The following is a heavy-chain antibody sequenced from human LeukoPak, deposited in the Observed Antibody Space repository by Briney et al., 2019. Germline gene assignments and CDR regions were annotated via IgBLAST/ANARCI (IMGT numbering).Heavy chain of an antibody. J-gene: IGHJ6*02. V-gene: IGHV3-66*01. Sequence: GGSLRLSCAASGFTVGNNYMSWVRQAPGKGLECVSLIYSAGSTYYADSVRGRFTIYRESSKNTLFLQLNSLRAEDTAVYSCAAFSHKGVWGQGTTVTVS. CDR1: GFTVGNNY. CDR2: IYSAGST. CDR3: AAFSHKGV. D-gene: IGHD3-3*02.